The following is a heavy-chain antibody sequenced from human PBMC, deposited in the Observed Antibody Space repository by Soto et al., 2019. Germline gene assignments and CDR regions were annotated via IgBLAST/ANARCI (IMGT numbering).Heavy chain of an antibody. D-gene: IGHD4-17*01. V-gene: IGHV1-18*01. Sequence: ASVKVSCKPSGYTFTSYGSSWVRQAPGQGLEWMGWISAYNGNTNYAQKLQGRVTMTTDTSTSTAYMELRSLRSDDTAVYYCERHLYGDYVMSDYWGQGTLVTVS. J-gene: IGHJ4*02. CDR3: ERHLYGDYVMSDY. CDR1: GYTFTSYG. CDR2: ISAYNGNT.